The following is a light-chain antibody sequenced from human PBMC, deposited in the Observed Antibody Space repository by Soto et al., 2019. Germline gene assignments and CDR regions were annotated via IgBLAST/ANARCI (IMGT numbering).Light chain of an antibody. CDR3: QQRSNWPPIT. J-gene: IGKJ5*01. CDR1: QSVSSY. CDR2: DAS. Sequence: IVLPQSTATLSLSPGERATLSCKASQSVSSYLAWYQQKPGQAPRLLIYDASNRATGIPARFSGSGSGTDFTLTISSLEPEDFAVYYCQQRSNWPPITFGQGTLLEIK. V-gene: IGKV3-11*01.